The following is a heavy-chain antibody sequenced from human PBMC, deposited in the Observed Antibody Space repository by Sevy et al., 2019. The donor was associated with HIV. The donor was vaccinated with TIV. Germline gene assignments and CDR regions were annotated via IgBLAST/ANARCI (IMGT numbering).Heavy chain of an antibody. D-gene: IGHD5-12*01. V-gene: IGHV4-39*01. CDR3: ARLDPSGPRDY. CDR2: IHYKGTT. Sequence: SETLSLPCTVSGDSISGTDYSWGWIRQPPGKGLEWIGNIHYKGTTYYNPSLKSRVTVSVDTSKNQFSLRLSSVSAADTAVYYCARLDPSGPRDYWGQGTLVTVSS. J-gene: IGHJ4*02. CDR1: GDSISGTDYS.